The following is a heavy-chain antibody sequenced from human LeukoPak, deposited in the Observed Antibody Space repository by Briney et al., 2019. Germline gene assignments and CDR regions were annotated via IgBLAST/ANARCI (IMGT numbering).Heavy chain of an antibody. V-gene: IGHV3-64D*06. CDR1: GFTFRNYA. CDR2: ISSDGSST. Sequence: GGSLRLSCAASGFTFRNYAMHWVRQAPGKGLEYVSAISSDGSSTYCADSVKGRFTISRDNSKNTVYLQMSSLRAEDTAVYYCVKPQPGGGFDYWGQGTLVTVSS. J-gene: IGHJ4*02. D-gene: IGHD1-14*01. CDR3: VKPQPGGGFDY.